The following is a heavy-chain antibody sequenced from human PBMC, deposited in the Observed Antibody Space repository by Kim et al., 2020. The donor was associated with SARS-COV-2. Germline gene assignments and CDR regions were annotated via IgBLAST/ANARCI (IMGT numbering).Heavy chain of an antibody. V-gene: IGHV3-74*01. CDR1: GFTFNSDW. CDR3: GRDRYYRMDV. CDR2: INSYGSRT. J-gene: IGHJ6*02. Sequence: GGSLRLSCAASGFTFNSDWMHWVRQVPGKGLVWVSRINSYGSRTDYADSVKGRFTISRDNAKNTLYLQMNSLRVEDTAVYYCGRDRYYRMDVWGQGTTVTVSS.